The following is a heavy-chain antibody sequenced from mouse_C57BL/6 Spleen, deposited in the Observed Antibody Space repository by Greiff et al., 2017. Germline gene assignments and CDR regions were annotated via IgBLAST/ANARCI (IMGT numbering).Heavy chain of an antibody. Sequence: QVQLQQSGAALVRPGASVTLSCKASGYPFTDYEMHWVKQTPVHGLEWIGAIDPETGGTAYNQKFKGKAILTADKSSSTAYMELRSLTSEDSAVYDCTRWDDYDVWGTGTTVTVSS. CDR1: GYPFTDYE. J-gene: IGHJ1*03. CDR2: IDPETGGT. CDR3: TRWDDYDV. D-gene: IGHD2-4*01. V-gene: IGHV1-15*01.